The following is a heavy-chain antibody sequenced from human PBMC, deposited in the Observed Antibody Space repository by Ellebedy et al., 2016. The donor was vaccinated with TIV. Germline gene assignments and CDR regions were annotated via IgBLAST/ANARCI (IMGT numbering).Heavy chain of an antibody. Sequence: GESLKISXAASGFTFSSYSMNWVRQAPGKGLEWVSSISSSSSYIYYADSEKGRFTISRDNAKNSLYLQMNSLRAEDTAVYYCARERTGYYDSSVEYAFDIWGQGTMVTVSS. V-gene: IGHV3-21*01. CDR2: ISSSSSYI. CDR1: GFTFSSYS. CDR3: ARERTGYYDSSVEYAFDI. D-gene: IGHD3-22*01. J-gene: IGHJ3*02.